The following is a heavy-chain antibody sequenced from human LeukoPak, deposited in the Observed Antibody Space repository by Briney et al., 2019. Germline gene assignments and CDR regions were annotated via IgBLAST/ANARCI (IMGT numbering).Heavy chain of an antibody. V-gene: IGHV4-59*01. D-gene: IGHD3-9*01. CDR2: IYYSGST. J-gene: IGHJ3*02. Sequence: RTSETLSLTCTVSGGSISSYYWSWIRQPPGKGLEWIGYIYYSGSTNYNPSLKSRVTISVDTSKNQFSLKLSSVTAADTAVYYCARDFYLQGVLTSGAFDIWGQGTMVTVSS. CDR3: ARDFYLQGVLTSGAFDI. CDR1: GGSISSYY.